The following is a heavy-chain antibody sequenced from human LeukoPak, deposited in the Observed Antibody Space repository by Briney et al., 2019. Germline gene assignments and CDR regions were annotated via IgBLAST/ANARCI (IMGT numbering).Heavy chain of an antibody. CDR3: ASGGHVDY. Sequence: GGSLRLSCAASGSTFSSYSMNWVRQAPGKGLEWVSSISSSSSYIYYADSVKGRYTISRDNAKNSLYLQMSSLRAEDTAVYYCASGGHVDYCGQGTLVTVSS. CDR1: GSTFSSYS. J-gene: IGHJ4*02. V-gene: IGHV3-21*01. CDR2: ISSSSSYI. D-gene: IGHD3-16*01.